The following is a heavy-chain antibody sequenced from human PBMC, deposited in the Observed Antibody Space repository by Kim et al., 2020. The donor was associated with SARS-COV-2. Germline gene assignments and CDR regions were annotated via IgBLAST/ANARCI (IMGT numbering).Heavy chain of an antibody. D-gene: IGHD5-12*01. CDR3: ARDLYSGDDAGGLPFYY. CDR1: GDTISSNSVA. J-gene: IGHJ4*02. Sequence: SQTLSLTCAISGDTISSNSVAWNWIRQSPSRGLEWLGRTYYRSKWFNDYAVSVKSRITINPDTSKNQFSLQLNSVTPEDTAVYFCARDLYSGDDAGGLPFYYWGQRTLVTVSS. V-gene: IGHV6-1*01. CDR2: TYYRSKWFN.